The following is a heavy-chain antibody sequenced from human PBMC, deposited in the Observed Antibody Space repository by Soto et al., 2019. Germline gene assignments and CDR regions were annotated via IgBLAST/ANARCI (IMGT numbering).Heavy chain of an antibody. Sequence: GGSLRLSXAASGFTFSSYWMSWVRQAPGKGLEWVANIKQDGSEKYYVDSVKGRFTISRDNAKNSLYLQMNSLRAEDTAVYYCARGTRGYCSSTSCYFSPSLRYYMDVWGKGTTVTVSS. CDR1: GFTFSSYW. J-gene: IGHJ6*03. CDR2: IKQDGSEK. V-gene: IGHV3-7*01. D-gene: IGHD2-2*01. CDR3: ARGTRGYCSSTSCYFSPSLRYYMDV.